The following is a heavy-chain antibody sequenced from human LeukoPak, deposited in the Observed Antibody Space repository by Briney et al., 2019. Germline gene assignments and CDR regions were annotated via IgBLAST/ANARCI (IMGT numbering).Heavy chain of an antibody. CDR3: AREVNTMIVVVITDDTYGMDV. CDR2: ISAYNGNT. J-gene: IGHJ6*02. V-gene: IGHV1-18*01. Sequence: ASVKVSCKASGYTFTSYGISWVRQAPGQGLEWMGWISAYNGNTNYAQKLQGRVTMTTDRSTSTAYMELRSLRSDDTAVYYCAREVNTMIVVVITDDTYGMDVWGQGTTVTVSS. CDR1: GYTFTSYG. D-gene: IGHD3-22*01.